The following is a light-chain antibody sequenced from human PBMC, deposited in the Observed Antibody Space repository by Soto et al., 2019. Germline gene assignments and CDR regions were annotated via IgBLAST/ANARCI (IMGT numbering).Light chain of an antibody. CDR1: SSVVGSYNL. Sequence: QSVLTQPASVSGSPGQSITISCTGTSSVVGSYNLVSWYQQHPGKAPKLMIYEVSKRPSGVSNRFSGSKSGNTASLTISGLQAEDEDDYYCSSYAGSSTYVFGTGTKVTVL. CDR2: EVS. V-gene: IGLV2-23*02. J-gene: IGLJ1*01. CDR3: SSYAGSSTYV.